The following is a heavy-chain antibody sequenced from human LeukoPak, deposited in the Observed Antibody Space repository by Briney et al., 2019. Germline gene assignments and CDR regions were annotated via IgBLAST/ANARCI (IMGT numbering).Heavy chain of an antibody. J-gene: IGHJ3*02. D-gene: IGHD3-3*01. V-gene: IGHV1-2*02. CDR3: VRTAQFGVVEDAFDI. CDR1: GYTFTAYY. Sequence: ASVKVSCKASGYTFTAYYINWVRQAPGQGLEWMGWITPNSGGTNYAQRFQGRVTMTRDTSISTAYMELSRLRSDDTAVYYCVRTAQFGVVEDAFDIWAQGTVASVSS. CDR2: ITPNSGGT.